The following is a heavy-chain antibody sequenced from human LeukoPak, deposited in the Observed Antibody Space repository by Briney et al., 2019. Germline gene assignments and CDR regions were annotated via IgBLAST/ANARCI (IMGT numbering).Heavy chain of an antibody. D-gene: IGHD3-16*01. V-gene: IGHV1-2*06. CDR2: INPNSGGT. J-gene: IGHJ5*02. Sequence: KPGASVTVSCKASGYTFTGYYMHWVRQAPGQGLEWMGRINPNSGGTNYAQKFQGSVTMTRDTSISTAYMELSRLRSDDTAVYYCASSRRGILDVWWFDPWGQGTLVTVSS. CDR3: ASSRRGILDVWWFDP. CDR1: GYTFTGYY.